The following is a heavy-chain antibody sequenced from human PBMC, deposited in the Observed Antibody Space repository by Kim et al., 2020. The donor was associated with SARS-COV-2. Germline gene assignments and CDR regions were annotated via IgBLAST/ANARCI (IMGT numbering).Heavy chain of an antibody. D-gene: IGHD3-10*01. J-gene: IGHJ4*01. CDR2: IIVDSDNT. V-gene: IGHV1-3*01. CDR1: GYTFTKNA. Sequence: ASVKVSCKASGYTFTKNAMHWVRQAPGQRLEWMGWIIVDSDNTKYSQNIQGRVTITRDTSASTVYMELSSLRSDDAAVYYCALTTYYYGSGSQGGFACWSQGTLVSVSA. CDR3: ALTTYYYGSGSQGGFAC.